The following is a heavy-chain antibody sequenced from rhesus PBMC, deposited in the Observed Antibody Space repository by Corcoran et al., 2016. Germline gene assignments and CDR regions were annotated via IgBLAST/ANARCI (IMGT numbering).Heavy chain of an antibody. CDR1: GGSSSDRYY. V-gene: IGHV4S7*01. CDR3: ARGRGAAGRSYYFDY. D-gene: IGHD6-13*01. CDR2: IYGCGGST. J-gene: IGHJ4*01. Sequence: QVQLQESGPGLVKPSETLSLTCAVSGGSSSDRYYWSWIRQPPGKGLEGIGYIYGCGGSTYYNPSLKSRVTISTDTSKNQFSLKLSSVTAADTAVYYCARGRGAAGRSYYFDYWGQGVLVTVSS.